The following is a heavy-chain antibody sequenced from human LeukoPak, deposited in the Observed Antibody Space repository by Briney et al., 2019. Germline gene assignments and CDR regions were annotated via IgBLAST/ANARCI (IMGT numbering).Heavy chain of an antibody. D-gene: IGHD3-10*01. CDR3: ARDYYGSGSHDNWFDP. CDR1: GFTFGTYA. CDR2: ISSSGSTI. Sequence: GGSLRLSCAASGFTFGTYAMSWVRQAPGKGLEWVSYISSSGSTIYYADSVKGRFTISRDNAKNSLYLQMNSLRAEDTAVYYCARDYYGSGSHDNWFDPWGQGTLVTVSS. J-gene: IGHJ5*02. V-gene: IGHV3-48*03.